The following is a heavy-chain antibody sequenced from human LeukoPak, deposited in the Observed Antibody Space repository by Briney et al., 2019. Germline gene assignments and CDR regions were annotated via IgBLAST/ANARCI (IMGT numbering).Heavy chain of an antibody. J-gene: IGHJ4*02. CDR2: ISSSSTTI. D-gene: IGHD6-19*01. V-gene: IGHV3-48*02. CDR1: GFTSSSYS. CDR3: ARVYSSGRRYFDY. Sequence: GGSLRLSCAASGFTSSSYSMNWVRQAPGKGLEWVSYISSSSTTIYYADSVKGRFTISRDNAKNSLYLQMNSLRDEDTAVYYCARVYSSGRRYFDYWGQGTLVTVSS.